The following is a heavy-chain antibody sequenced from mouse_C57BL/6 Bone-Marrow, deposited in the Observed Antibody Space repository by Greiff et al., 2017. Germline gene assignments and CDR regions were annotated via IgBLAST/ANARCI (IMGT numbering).Heavy chain of an antibody. V-gene: IGHV3-6*01. Sequence: VQLKESGPGLVKPSQSLSLTCSVTGYSITSGYYWNWIRQFPGNKLEWMGYISYDGSNNYNPSLKNRISITRDTSKNQFFLKLNSVTTEDTATYYCASYGYDAGYAMDYWGQGTSVTVSS. CDR1: GYSITSGYY. CDR3: ASYGYDAGYAMDY. CDR2: ISYDGSN. J-gene: IGHJ4*01. D-gene: IGHD2-2*01.